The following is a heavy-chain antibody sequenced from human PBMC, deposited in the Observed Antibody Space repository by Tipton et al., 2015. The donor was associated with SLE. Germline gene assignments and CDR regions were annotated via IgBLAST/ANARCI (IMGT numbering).Heavy chain of an antibody. CDR1: GFTISIYT. CDR2: ISYEGSNK. Sequence: RSLRLSCAASGFTISIYTRHCVRQDPSKGLEGGAVISYEGSNKYYADSLKGRFTISSDNSKNTLYLQMNSLRAEDPAVYYCAKGYGIGNYYFMYVWGTGTSVIVSS. D-gene: IGHD5-18*01. V-gene: IGHV3-30*04. J-gene: IGHJ6*03. CDR3: AKGYGIGNYYFMYV.